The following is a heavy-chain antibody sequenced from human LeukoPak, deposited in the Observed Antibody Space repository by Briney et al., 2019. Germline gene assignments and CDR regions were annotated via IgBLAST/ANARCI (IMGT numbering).Heavy chain of an antibody. D-gene: IGHD6-19*01. J-gene: IGHJ4*02. Sequence: ASVKVSCKASGYTFTTCFMHWLRQAPGQGLEWMGLINPVTGATSNAQKFQGRVTLTRDTSTSTFYMELSSLTSDDTAMYYCARRHAGQWLDFFDYWGRGTLVTVSS. CDR2: INPVTGAT. CDR1: GYTFTTCF. V-gene: IGHV1-46*01. CDR3: ARRHAGQWLDFFDY.